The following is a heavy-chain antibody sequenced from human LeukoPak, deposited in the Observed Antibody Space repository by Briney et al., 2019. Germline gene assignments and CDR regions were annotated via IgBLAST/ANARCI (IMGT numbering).Heavy chain of an antibody. V-gene: IGHV3-7*03. CDR1: GFIFNNYW. Sequence: PGGSLRLSCAASGFIFNNYWISWVRQAPGEGLEWVANIKQDGTEKYYVDSVKGRFTISRDNAKNSLYLQMNSLRAEDTAVYYCARRLAYCGGDCSDPTHHYYYYYGMDVWGQGTTVTVSS. D-gene: IGHD2-21*02. J-gene: IGHJ6*02. CDR2: IKQDGTEK. CDR3: ARRLAYCGGDCSDPTHHYYYYYGMDV.